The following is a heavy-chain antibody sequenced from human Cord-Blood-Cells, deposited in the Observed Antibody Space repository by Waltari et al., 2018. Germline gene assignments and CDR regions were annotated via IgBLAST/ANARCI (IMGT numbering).Heavy chain of an antibody. CDR1: GFTFSSYE. J-gene: IGHJ3*02. CDR3: GYRDWPDAFDI. CDR2: ISCSGSTI. D-gene: IGHD2-15*01. Sequence: EVQLVESGGGLVQPGGSLRLSCAASGFTFSSYEMHWVRQAPGKGLEWVSYISCSGSTIYDADSGKGRFTISRDNAKNSLYLQMNSLRAEDTAVYYWGYRDWPDAFDIWGQGTMVTVSS. V-gene: IGHV3-48*03.